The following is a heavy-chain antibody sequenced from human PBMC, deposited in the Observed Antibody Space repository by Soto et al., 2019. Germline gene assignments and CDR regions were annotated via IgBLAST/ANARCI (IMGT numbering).Heavy chain of an antibody. Sequence: GTLSLPCAVSGAAITEDYWGWIRQPPGKGLEWIGYIYDSGNTNYSPSLQSRVTMSVDRSKNQFSLRLTSVTAADTAMYYCARARQYYDCEFDPWGQGTLVTVSS. CDR1: GAAITEDY. J-gene: IGHJ5*02. CDR3: ARARQYYDCEFDP. D-gene: IGHD3-9*01. V-gene: IGHV4-59*12. CDR2: IYDSGNT.